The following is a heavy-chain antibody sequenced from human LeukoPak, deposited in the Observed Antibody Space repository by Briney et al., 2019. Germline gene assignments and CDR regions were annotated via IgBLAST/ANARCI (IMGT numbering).Heavy chain of an antibody. V-gene: IGHV3-30*02. CDR1: GFTFSSYG. CDR2: IRYDGSNK. Sequence: GGSLRLSCAASGFTFSSYGMHWVRQAPGKGLEWVAFIRYDGSNKYYADSVKGRFTISRDNSKNTLYLQMNSLRAEDTAVYYCAKDHLRWLAPSDYWGQGTLVTVSS. J-gene: IGHJ4*02. D-gene: IGHD6-19*01. CDR3: AKDHLRWLAPSDY.